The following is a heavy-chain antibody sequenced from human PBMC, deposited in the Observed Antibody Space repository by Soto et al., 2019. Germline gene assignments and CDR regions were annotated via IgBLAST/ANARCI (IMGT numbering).Heavy chain of an antibody. Sequence: QVQLQESGPGLVKPSETLSLTCTVSGGSISSYYWSWIRQPPGKGLEWIGYIYYSGSTNYNPSLKSRVTLSVDTSKNQFSLKLSSVTAAHTAVYYCARHTAIAVAGTGYDYWGQGTLVTVSS. V-gene: IGHV4-59*08. J-gene: IGHJ4*02. CDR1: GGSISSYY. CDR3: ARHTAIAVAGTGYDY. CDR2: IYYSGST. D-gene: IGHD6-19*01.